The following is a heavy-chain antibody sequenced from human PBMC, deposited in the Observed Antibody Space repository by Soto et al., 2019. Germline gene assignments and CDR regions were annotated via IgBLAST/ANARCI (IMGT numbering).Heavy chain of an antibody. CDR1: GYTFTTYG. V-gene: IGHV1-18*01. CDR2: ISTYNGNT. CDR3: ARGPTDYYDNSGNYFLDY. D-gene: IGHD3-22*01. Sequence: QVQLVQSGAEVNKPGASVKVSCKASGYTFTTYGMSWVRQAPGQGLDWMGWISTYNGNTKYAERLQGRVTMTTDPTTSTAYMELRSLRSDDTAVYYCARGPTDYYDNSGNYFLDYWGQGTLVTVSS. J-gene: IGHJ4*02.